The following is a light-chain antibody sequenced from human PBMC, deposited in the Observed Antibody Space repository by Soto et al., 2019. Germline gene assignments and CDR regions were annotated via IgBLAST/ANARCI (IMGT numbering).Light chain of an antibody. CDR2: AAY. Sequence: DIQMTPSPSSLSASVGDRVTITCRAIQSISSYLNWYQQKPGKAPKLLIYAAYSLQSGVPSRFSGSGSGTDFTLTISSLQPEDFATYYCQQSYSTPRTGGQGTKVEIK. CDR1: QSISSY. CDR3: QQSYSTPRT. V-gene: IGKV1-39*01. J-gene: IGKJ1*01.